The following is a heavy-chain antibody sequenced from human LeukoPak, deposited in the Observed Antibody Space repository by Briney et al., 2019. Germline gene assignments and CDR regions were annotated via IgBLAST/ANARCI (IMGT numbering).Heavy chain of an antibody. CDR1: GYTFTGYY. CDR3: ARDRSWAIFGVVIMYYFDY. Sequence: GASVKVSCEASGYTFTGYYMHWVRQAPGQGLEWMGWINPNSGGTNYAQKFQGRVTMTRDTSISTAYMELSRLRSDDTAVYYCARDRSWAIFGVVIMYYFDYWGQGTLVTVSS. V-gene: IGHV1-2*02. J-gene: IGHJ4*02. CDR2: INPNSGGT. D-gene: IGHD3-3*01.